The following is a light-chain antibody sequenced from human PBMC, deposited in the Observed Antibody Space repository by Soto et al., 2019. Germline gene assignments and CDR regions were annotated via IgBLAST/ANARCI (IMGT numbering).Light chain of an antibody. J-gene: IGKJ4*01. CDR2: AAA. V-gene: IGKV1-39*01. CDR1: ENINKY. Sequence: DIQMAQSPSSLSASVGDRVTITCRASENINKYLNWYQHKPGRAPRLLIYAAANLQGGVPSGFSGSGSGTDFTLTISSLQPEDFATYYCQQSHSTLSVTFGGGTKV. CDR3: QQSHSTLSVT.